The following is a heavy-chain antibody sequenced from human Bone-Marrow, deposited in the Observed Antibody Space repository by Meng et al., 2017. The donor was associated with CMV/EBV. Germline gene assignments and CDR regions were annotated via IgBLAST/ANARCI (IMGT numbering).Heavy chain of an antibody. CDR1: GGSFSDYY. CDR2: INHSGST. V-gene: IGHV4-34*01. CDR3: ARQHVTTLGARNSGMDV. D-gene: IGHD4-11*01. Sequence: SETLSLTCAVYGGSFSDYYWAWIRQPPEKGLEWIGEINHSGSTNHNPSLKSRVTISVDTSKRQFSLRLRSVTAADTALYYCARQHVTTLGARNSGMDVWGQGNTVHVAS. J-gene: IGHJ6*02.